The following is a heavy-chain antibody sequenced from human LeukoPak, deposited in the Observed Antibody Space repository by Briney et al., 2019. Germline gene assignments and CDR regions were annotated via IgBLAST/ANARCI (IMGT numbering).Heavy chain of an antibody. CDR1: GGTFSNYA. CDR2: ILPLLNRP. D-gene: IGHD4-17*01. J-gene: IGHJ4*02. CDR3: ARARDFGDLPLDY. V-gene: IGHV1-69*04. Sequence: SVKVSCKASGGTFSNYAINWVRQAPGQGLEWVGRILPLLNRPNYAQNFQGRVTITADTSASTAYLEVSSLRSEDTAVFYCARARDFGDLPLDYWGQGTLVTVSS.